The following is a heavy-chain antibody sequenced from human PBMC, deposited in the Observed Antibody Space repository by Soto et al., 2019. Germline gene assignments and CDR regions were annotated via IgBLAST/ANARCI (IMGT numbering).Heavy chain of an antibody. Sequence: SGPTLVNPTQTLTLTCTFSGFSLSTSGVGVGWIRQPPGKALEWLALIYWNDDKRYSPSLKSRLTITKDTSKNQVVLTMTNMDPVDTATYYCARNLYYYDSSGYYQHYYYYGMDVWGQGTTVTAP. V-gene: IGHV2-5*01. J-gene: IGHJ6*02. CDR2: IYWNDDK. CDR1: GFSLSTSGVG. D-gene: IGHD3-22*01. CDR3: ARNLYYYDSSGYYQHYYYYGMDV.